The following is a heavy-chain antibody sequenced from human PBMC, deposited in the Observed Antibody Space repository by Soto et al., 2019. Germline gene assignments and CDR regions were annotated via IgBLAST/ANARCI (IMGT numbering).Heavy chain of an antibody. CDR1: GYRFTTYW. CDR3: ARRYYSGGSYYFDY. D-gene: IGHD2-15*01. V-gene: IGHV5-10-1*01. Sequence: GESLKISCQASGYRFTTYWISRVRQMPGKGLECMGRSDPTDSYTDYGPSFEGHVTMSVDRSISTAYLQWSSLKASDTAMYYCARRYYSGGSYYFDYWGQGTLVTVSS. CDR2: SDPTDSYT. J-gene: IGHJ4*02.